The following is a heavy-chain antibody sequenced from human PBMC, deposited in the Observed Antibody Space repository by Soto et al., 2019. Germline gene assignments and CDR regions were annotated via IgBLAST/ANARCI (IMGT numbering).Heavy chain of an antibody. D-gene: IGHD3-22*01. J-gene: IGHJ4*02. V-gene: IGHV1-3*01. Sequence: ASVKVSCKASGYSFSSYTVHWVRQAPGQSLEWMGWINAGNGNTKYSRKFQGRVTITRDTSASTAYMELSSLRSEDTAVYYCARQGNDDSSGYYYDNWGQGTLVTVS. CDR1: GYSFSSYT. CDR2: INAGNGNT. CDR3: ARQGNDDSSGYYYDN.